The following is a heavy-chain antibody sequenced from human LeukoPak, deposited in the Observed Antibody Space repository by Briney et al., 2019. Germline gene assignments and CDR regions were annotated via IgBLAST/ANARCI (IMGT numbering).Heavy chain of an antibody. V-gene: IGHV4-59*01. J-gene: IGHJ4*02. CDR2: IYYSGST. CDR3: ARGGGCYDYVWGSYRPSFDY. CDR1: GGSINSYY. Sequence: SETLSLTCTVSGGSINSYYWSWIRQPPGKGLEWIGYIYYSGSTNYNPSLKSRVTISVDTSKNQFSLKLSSVTAADTAVYYCARGGGCYDYVWGSYRPSFDYWGQGTLVTVSS. D-gene: IGHD3-16*02.